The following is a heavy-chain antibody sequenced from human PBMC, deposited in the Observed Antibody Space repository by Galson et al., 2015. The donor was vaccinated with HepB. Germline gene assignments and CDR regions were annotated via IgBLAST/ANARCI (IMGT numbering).Heavy chain of an antibody. J-gene: IGHJ4*02. CDR1: GGSISSSY. CDR3: ARRARFSCSGGSCYFSGFDY. V-gene: IGHV4-59*08. Sequence: ETLSLTCTASGGSISSSYWSWLRQPPGKGLEGTGYLYYSGSTNYNPSLKSRVTISVDTSKNQFSLKLSTLTAADTAVYYCARRARFSCSGGSCYFSGFDYWGQGTLVTVSS. D-gene: IGHD2-15*01. CDR2: LYYSGST.